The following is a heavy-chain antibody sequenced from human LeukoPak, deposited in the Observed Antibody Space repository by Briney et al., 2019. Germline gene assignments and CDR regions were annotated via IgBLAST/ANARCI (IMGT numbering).Heavy chain of an antibody. D-gene: IGHD1/OR15-1a*01. CDR3: GRHMNNLQLWLDY. CDR1: GYTFTNYW. CDR2: IYPSDSTV. Sequence: GESLKISCHGSGYTFTNYWIAWVRQKPGKGLEWMGMIYPSDSTVRYSPSFQGQVTISVDKSTNTAYVHWADLEASDTAIYYCGRHMNNLQLWLDYWGQGTVVTVSS. J-gene: IGHJ4*02. V-gene: IGHV5-51*01.